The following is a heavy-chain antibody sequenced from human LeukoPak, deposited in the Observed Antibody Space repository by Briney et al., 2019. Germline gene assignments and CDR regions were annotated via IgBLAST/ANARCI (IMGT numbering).Heavy chain of an antibody. D-gene: IGHD3-10*01. CDR1: GFTFRSYA. CDR2: ISDSGSKT. Sequence: ESGGSLRLSCAASGFTFRSYAMSWVRQAPGKGLEWVSGISDSGSKTDYAGSVKGRFSISRDNSRNTLYLQMNSLRAEDTAVYYCAKDRGKHYAPHFDYWGQGTLVTVSS. J-gene: IGHJ4*02. V-gene: IGHV3-23*01. CDR3: AKDRGKHYAPHFDY.